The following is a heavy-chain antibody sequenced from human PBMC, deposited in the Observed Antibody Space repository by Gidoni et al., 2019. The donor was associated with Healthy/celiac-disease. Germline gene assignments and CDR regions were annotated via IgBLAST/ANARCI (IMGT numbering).Heavy chain of an antibody. D-gene: IGHD4-17*01. J-gene: IGHJ4*02. CDR2: INHSGST. CDR3: ARGGWRLRTVDY. CDR1: GGSFSGYY. Sequence: QVQLQQWGAGLLKPSETLSLTCAVYGGSFSGYYWSWIRQPPGKGLEWIGEINHSGSTNYNPSLKSRVTISVDTSKNQFSLKLSSVTAADTAVYYCARGGWRLRTVDYWGQGTLVTVSS. V-gene: IGHV4-34*01.